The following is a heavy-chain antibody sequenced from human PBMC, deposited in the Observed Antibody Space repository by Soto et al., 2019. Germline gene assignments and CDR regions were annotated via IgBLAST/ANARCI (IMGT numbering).Heavy chain of an antibody. D-gene: IGHD6-13*01. CDR1: GGSISSDAYS. J-gene: IGHJ5*02. V-gene: IGHV4-30-2*01. CDR2: IYHSGST. CDR3: ARAQQQLFDGSWFDP. Sequence: QLHLQESGSGLVKPSQTLSLTCAVSGGSISSDAYSWSWIRQPPGKGLEWIGYIYHSGSTYYNPSLESRVTISVDGSNNPFSLKLNSVTAADTAVYYCARAQQQLFDGSWFDPWGQGTLVTVSS.